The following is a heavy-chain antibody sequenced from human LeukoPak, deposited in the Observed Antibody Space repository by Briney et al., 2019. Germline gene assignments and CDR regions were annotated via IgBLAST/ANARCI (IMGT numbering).Heavy chain of an antibody. D-gene: IGHD3-10*01. Sequence: GGSLRLSCAASGFTFSDYYMTWVRQAPGKGLEWVSYISDTGRTIFYGDSVKGRFTISRDNAENSFYLQMNSLRPEDTAVYYCARGIMVRGVGDWFDPWGQGTLASVSS. CDR3: ARGIMVRGVGDWFDP. CDR1: GFTFSDYY. V-gene: IGHV3-11*01. J-gene: IGHJ5*02. CDR2: ISDTGRTI.